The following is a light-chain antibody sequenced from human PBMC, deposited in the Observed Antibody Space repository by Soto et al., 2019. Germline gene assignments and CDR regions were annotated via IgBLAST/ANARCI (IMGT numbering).Light chain of an antibody. CDR2: GAS. CDR1: QSVSSR. J-gene: IGKJ5*01. CDR3: QHYVERSPIT. Sequence: EIVLTQSPGTLSLSPVERATLSCRASQSVSSRLAWYQQKPGQAPRLLISGASSRATGIPDRFSGSGSGTDFTLTISRLEPEDFALYYCQHYVERSPITFGQGTRLEI. V-gene: IGKV3-20*01.